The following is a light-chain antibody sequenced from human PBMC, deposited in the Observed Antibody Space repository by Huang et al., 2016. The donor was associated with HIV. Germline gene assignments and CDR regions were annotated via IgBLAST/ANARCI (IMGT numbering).Light chain of an antibody. CDR3: QHYYDWPRT. CDR2: GAS. Sequence: IVMTQSPATLTVFPGERVTLSCRASQSVSSNFAWDQQKPGQAPMLLMYGASTRAAGFPARFSGSGSGTEFTLTISSLQSEDFALYFCQHYYDWPRTFGQGTKVEIK. J-gene: IGKJ1*01. V-gene: IGKV3-15*01. CDR1: QSVSSN.